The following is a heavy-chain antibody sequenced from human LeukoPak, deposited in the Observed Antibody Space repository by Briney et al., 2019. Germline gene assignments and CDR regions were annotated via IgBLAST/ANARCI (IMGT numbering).Heavy chain of an antibody. J-gene: IGHJ4*02. Sequence: ASVKVSCKASGYTFTSYDFNWLRQATGQGPEWMGWMNPNSGATGYAQKFQGRVTMTRSASINTAYMELTNLRSEDTAVYYCARERRPSYDSSGYHDYWGQGTLVTVSS. CDR1: GYTFTSYD. D-gene: IGHD3-22*01. CDR2: MNPNSGAT. V-gene: IGHV1-8*01. CDR3: ARERRPSYDSSGYHDY.